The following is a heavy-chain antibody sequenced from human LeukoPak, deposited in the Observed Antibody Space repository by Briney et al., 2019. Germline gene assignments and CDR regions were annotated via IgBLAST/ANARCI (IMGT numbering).Heavy chain of an antibody. CDR1: GGSISSYY. Sequence: SETLSLTCTVSGGSISSYYWSWIRQPPGKGLEWIAYIYYSGSTNYNPSLKSRVTISVDTSKNQFSLKLSSVTAADTAVYYCARDNYYGSGSPRYYYYYMDVWGKGTTVTVSS. J-gene: IGHJ6*03. CDR3: ARDNYYGSGSPRYYYYYMDV. D-gene: IGHD3-10*01. CDR2: IYYSGST. V-gene: IGHV4-59*01.